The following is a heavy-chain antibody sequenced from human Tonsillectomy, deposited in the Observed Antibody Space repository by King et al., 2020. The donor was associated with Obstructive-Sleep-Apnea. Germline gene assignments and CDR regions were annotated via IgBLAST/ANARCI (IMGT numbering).Heavy chain of an antibody. CDR3: IADLRAGYYSGGSCLDY. D-gene: IGHD2-15*01. CDR1: GFTFSNAW. CDR2: SKRKTDGGTT. Sequence: VQLVESGGGLVKPGGSLRLSCAASGFTFSNAWMTWVRQAPGKGLEWVGRSKRKTDGGTTDYAAPVKGRFTISRDDSRNTLYLQMNSLKTEDTGVYYCIADLRAGYYSGGSCLDYWGQGTLVTVSS. V-gene: IGHV3-15*01. J-gene: IGHJ4*02.